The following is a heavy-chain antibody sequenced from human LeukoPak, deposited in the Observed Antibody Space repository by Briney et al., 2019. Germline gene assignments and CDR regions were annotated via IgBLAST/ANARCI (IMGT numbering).Heavy chain of an antibody. CDR3: ARDDRVWGSTIYYYYYYGMDV. J-gene: IGHJ6*02. D-gene: IGHD3-16*01. V-gene: IGHV3-48*01. CDR2: ISSSGSTI. Sequence: GGSLRLSCAASGFTFSSYSMNWVRQAPGKGLEWVSYISSSGSTIYYTDSVKGRFTISRDNAKNSLYLQMNSLGAEDTAVYYCARDDRVWGSTIYYYYYYGMDVWGQGTTVTVSS. CDR1: GFTFSSYS.